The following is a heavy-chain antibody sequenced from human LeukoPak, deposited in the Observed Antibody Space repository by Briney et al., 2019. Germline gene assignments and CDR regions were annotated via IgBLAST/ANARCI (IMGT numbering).Heavy chain of an antibody. CDR2: IYYSGST. D-gene: IGHD6-19*01. CDR1: GGSISSSSYY. CDR3: ARPRYSSGPADY. Sequence: SETLSLTCTVSGGSISSSSYYWGWIRQPPGKGLEWIGSIYYSGSTYYNPSLKSRVTISVDTSKNQFSLKLSSVTAADTAVYYCARPRYSSGPADYWGQGTLVTVSS. J-gene: IGHJ4*02. V-gene: IGHV4-39*01.